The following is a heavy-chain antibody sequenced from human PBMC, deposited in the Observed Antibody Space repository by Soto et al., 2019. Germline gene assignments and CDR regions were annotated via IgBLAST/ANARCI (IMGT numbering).Heavy chain of an antibody. CDR2: ISGSGGST. CDR3: ATEDIVVVPAPTPNIN. D-gene: IGHD2-2*01. V-gene: IGHV3-23*01. Sequence: GGSLRLSCAASGFTFSSYAMSWVRQAPGKGLEWVSAISGSGGSTYYADSVKGRFTISRDNSKNTLYLQMNSLRAEDTAVYYCATEDIVVVPAPTPNINWGQGTLVTVSS. CDR1: GFTFSSYA. J-gene: IGHJ4*02.